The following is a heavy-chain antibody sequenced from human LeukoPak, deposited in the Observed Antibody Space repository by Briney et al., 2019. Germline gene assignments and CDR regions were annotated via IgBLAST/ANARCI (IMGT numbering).Heavy chain of an antibody. CDR2: IIPIFGTA. V-gene: IGHV1-69*05. D-gene: IGHD2-15*01. CDR1: GGTFSSYA. Sequence: ASVKVSCKASGGTFSSYAISWVRQAPGQGLEWMGGIIPIFGTANYAQKFQGRVTITTDESTSTAYMELSSLRAEDTAVYYCAKKKPLRSIYFDYWGQGTLVTVSS. CDR3: AKKKPLRSIYFDY. J-gene: IGHJ4*02.